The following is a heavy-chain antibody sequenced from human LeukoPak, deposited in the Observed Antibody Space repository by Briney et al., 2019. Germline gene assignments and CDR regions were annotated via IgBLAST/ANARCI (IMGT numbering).Heavy chain of an antibody. V-gene: IGHV1-8*01. J-gene: IGHJ4*02. Sequence: ASVKVSCKASGYTFTSYDINWVRQATGQGLEWMGWMNPNSGNTGYAQKFQGRVTMTRNTSISTAYMELSSLRSEDTAVYYRARVLSGSGSYGPDYWGQGTLVTVSS. CDR3: ARVLSGSGSYGPDY. CDR2: MNPNSGNT. CDR1: GYTFTSYD. D-gene: IGHD3-10*01.